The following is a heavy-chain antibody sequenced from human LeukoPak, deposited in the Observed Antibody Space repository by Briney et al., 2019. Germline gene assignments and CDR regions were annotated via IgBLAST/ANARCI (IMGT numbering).Heavy chain of an antibody. CDR3: ARDRAGLAGYFDS. J-gene: IGHJ4*02. CDR2: INSNSKTI. CDR1: GFTFSSYE. Sequence: GGSLRLSCAASGFTFSSYEVNWVRQAPGKGLEWVSYINSNSKTIYYADSVKGRFTISRDNAKNSLYLQMNSLRADDTAFYYCARDRAGLAGYFDSWGQGTLVTVSS. D-gene: IGHD6-13*01. V-gene: IGHV3-48*03.